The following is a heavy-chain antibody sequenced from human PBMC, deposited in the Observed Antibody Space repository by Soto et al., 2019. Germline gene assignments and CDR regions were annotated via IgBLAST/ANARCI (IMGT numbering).Heavy chain of an antibody. D-gene: IGHD4-17*01. J-gene: IGHJ6*02. V-gene: IGHV4-30-2*01. Sequence: QLQLQESDSGLVKPSQTLSLTCAVSGGSISSDNCSWSWIRQPPGKGLEWIGYIYHSGSTDYNPSLNRRASISVDESRNQCSLKFSSVSAADTAVYFCARVPVTIGYGMDVWGQGTTVTVSS. CDR1: GGSISSDNCS. CDR2: IYHSGST. CDR3: ARVPVTIGYGMDV.